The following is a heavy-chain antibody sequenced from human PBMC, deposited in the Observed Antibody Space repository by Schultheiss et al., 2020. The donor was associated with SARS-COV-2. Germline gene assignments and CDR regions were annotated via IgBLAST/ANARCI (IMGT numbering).Heavy chain of an antibody. J-gene: IGHJ4*02. CDR3: ARDLVAGTFDY. CDR1: GFTFVSYP. CDR2: ISGSGGST. D-gene: IGHD6-19*01. Sequence: GGSLRLSCAASGFTFVSYPMSWVRQAPGKGLEWVSAISGSGGSTYYADSVKGRFAISRDNAKNSLYLQMSSLRAEDTAVYYCARDLVAGTFDYWGQGTLVTVSS. V-gene: IGHV3-23*01.